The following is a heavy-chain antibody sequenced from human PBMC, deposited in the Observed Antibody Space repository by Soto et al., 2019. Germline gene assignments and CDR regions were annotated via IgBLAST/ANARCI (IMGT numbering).Heavy chain of an antibody. CDR3: ARYLLMPADLGYFDY. CDR2: IYYNGST. Sequence: SETLSLTCTVSGGSISSGDYYWSWIRQPPGKGLEWIGYIYYNGSTYYNPSLKSRVTISVDTSKNQFSLKLSSVTAADTAVYYSARYLLMPADLGYFDYWGQGTLVTVSS. D-gene: IGHD2-8*01. J-gene: IGHJ4*02. V-gene: IGHV4-30-4*01. CDR1: GGSISSGDYY.